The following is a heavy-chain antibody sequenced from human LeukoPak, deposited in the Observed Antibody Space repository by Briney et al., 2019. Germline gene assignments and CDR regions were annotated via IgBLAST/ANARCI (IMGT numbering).Heavy chain of an antibody. V-gene: IGHV1-69*13. J-gene: IGHJ4*02. D-gene: IGHD5-24*01. CDR1: GGTFSSYA. Sequence: SVKVSCKASGGTFSSYAISWVRQAPGQGLEWMGGIIPIFGTANYAQKFQGRVTITADESTSTAYMELSSLRSEDTAVYYCATYRRDGYEPPDYWGQGTLVTVSS. CDR3: ATYRRDGYEPPDY. CDR2: IIPIFGTA.